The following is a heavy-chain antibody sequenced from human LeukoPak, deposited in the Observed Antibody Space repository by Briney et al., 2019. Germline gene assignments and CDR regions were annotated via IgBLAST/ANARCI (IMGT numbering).Heavy chain of an antibody. CDR2: ISGSGGST. V-gene: IGHV3-23*01. D-gene: IGHD6-19*01. CDR3: AKDAYLIAVAGNYFDY. Sequence: GGSLRLSCAASGFTFSSYAMSWVRQAPGKGLEWVSAISGSGGSTYYADSVKGRFTISRDNSKNTLYLQMNSLSAEDTAVYYCAKDAYLIAVAGNYFDYWGQGTLVTVSS. CDR1: GFTFSSYA. J-gene: IGHJ4*02.